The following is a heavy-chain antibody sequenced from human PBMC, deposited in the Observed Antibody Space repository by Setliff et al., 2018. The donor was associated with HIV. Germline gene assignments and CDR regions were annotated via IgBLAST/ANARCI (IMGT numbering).Heavy chain of an antibody. V-gene: IGHV3-53*01. CDR2: IYSGGGT. CDR1: GFSVSSDY. D-gene: IGHD6-19*01. Sequence: GGSLRLSCAASGFSVSSDYMAWVRQAPGKGLEWLSFIYSGGGTYYGDSVKGRFTITRDNSKNTLYLQMNSLRPEDTALYYCARETPNSGWYRKEGYYFDYWGQGTLVTVSS. CDR3: ARETPNSGWYRKEGYYFDY. J-gene: IGHJ4*02.